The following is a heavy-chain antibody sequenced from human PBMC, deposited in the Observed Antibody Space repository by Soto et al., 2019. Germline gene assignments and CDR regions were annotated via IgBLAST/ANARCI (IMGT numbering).Heavy chain of an antibody. CDR3: ARHHYYGSGSYPTNWFDP. D-gene: IGHD3-10*01. CDR1: GYSFTSYW. J-gene: IGHJ5*02. Sequence: CKGSGYSFTSYWIGWVRQMPGKGLEWMGIIYPGDSDTRYSPSFQGQVTISADKSISTAYLQWSSLKASDTAMYYCARHHYYGSGSYPTNWFDPWGQGTLVTVSS. V-gene: IGHV5-51*01. CDR2: IYPGDSDT.